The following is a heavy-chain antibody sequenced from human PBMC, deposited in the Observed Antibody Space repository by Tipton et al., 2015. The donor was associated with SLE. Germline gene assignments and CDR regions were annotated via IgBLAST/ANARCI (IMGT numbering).Heavy chain of an antibody. Sequence: GSLRLSCAASGFTFSDHYMDWVRQAPGEGLEWVARIRNNARSYTTEYAASVKGRFTISRDNSINSLYLQMNSLKTEDTAVYYCARGVNWRETSGYHMNDYWGQGTLVTVSS. CDR1: GFTFSDHY. CDR2: IRNNARSYTT. D-gene: IGHD5-12*01. CDR3: ARGVNWRETSGYHMNDY. J-gene: IGHJ4*02. V-gene: IGHV3-72*01.